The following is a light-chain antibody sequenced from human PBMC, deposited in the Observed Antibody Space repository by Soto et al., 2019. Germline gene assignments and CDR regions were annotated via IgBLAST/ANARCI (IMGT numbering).Light chain of an antibody. J-gene: IGLJ1*01. CDR3: CSYTTSSARV. Sequence: QSVLAQPASVSGSPGQSITISCTGTSSDVGAYDFVSWYQQHPDKAPKLMIYEVSNRPSGVSYRFSGSKSVNTATLTISGLQPEDEADYYCCSYTTSSARVFGTGTKVTDL. V-gene: IGLV2-14*03. CDR2: EVS. CDR1: SSDVGAYDF.